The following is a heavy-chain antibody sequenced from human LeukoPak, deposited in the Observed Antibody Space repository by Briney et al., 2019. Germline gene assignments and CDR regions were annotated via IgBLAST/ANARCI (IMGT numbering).Heavy chain of an antibody. CDR3: ARDGYSFGHDFDY. Sequence: GGSLRLSCVASGFTFNKYWMTWVRQAPGKGLEWVANIKEDGSEKYHVDSVKGRFTISRDNAKNTLYLQMNSLRAEDTAVYYCARDGYSFGHDFDYWGQGTLVTVSS. CDR2: IKEDGSEK. CDR1: GFTFNKYW. J-gene: IGHJ4*02. V-gene: IGHV3-7*01. D-gene: IGHD5-18*01.